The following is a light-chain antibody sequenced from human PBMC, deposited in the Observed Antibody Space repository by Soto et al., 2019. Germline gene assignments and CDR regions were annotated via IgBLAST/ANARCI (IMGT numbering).Light chain of an antibody. Sequence: QSVLTQPPSVSAAAGQKVSISCSGSISNVGNNFVSWYQQLPGTAPKLLIYDVHRRPSGIPDRFSGSQSGTSATLAITGLQTGDEADYYCGTWDASLSAYVFGTGTKLTVL. J-gene: IGLJ1*01. CDR1: ISNVGNNF. V-gene: IGLV1-51*01. CDR3: GTWDASLSAYV. CDR2: DVH.